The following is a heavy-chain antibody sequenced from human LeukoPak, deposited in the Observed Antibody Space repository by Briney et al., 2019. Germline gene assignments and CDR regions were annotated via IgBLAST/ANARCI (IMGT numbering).Heavy chain of an antibody. V-gene: IGHV4-39*07. CDR1: GGSISSSSYY. D-gene: IGHD6-13*01. CDR3: ARYVAAAGFVDY. J-gene: IGHJ4*02. Sequence: SETLSLTCTGSGGSISSSSYYWGWIRQPPGKGLEWIGSIYYSGSTYYNPSLKSRVTISVDTSKNQFSLKLSSVTAADTAVYYCARYVAAAGFVDYWGQGTLVTVSS. CDR2: IYYSGST.